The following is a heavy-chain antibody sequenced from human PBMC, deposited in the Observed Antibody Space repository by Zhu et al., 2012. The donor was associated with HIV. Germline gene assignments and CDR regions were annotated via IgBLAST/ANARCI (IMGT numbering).Heavy chain of an antibody. CDR2: RYYTGDS. V-gene: IGHV4-4*02. CDR3: ARSRVSPPWYYFDY. D-gene: IGHD2-21*01. CDR1: GGSISSSNW. Sequence: QVQLQESGPGLVKPSETLSLTRAVSGGSISSSNWWSWIRQPPGKGLEWIGERYYTGDSYYNASLKSRLTISIDKSKNQFSLKLNSVAAADTAIYYCARSRVSPPWYYFDYWGPGILVTVSS. J-gene: IGHJ4*02.